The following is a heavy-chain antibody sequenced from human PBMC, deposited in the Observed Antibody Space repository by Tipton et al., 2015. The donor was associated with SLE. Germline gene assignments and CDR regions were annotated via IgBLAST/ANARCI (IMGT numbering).Heavy chain of an antibody. CDR3: ARVNYDFWSGSTAWYYMDV. Sequence: QSGAEVKKPGASVKVSCKASGYTFTSYGISWVRQAPGQGLEWMGWISAYNGNTNYAQKLQGRVTMTTDTPTSTAYMELRSLRSDDTAVYYCARVNYDFWSGSTAWYYMDVWGKGTTVTVSS. CDR2: ISAYNGNT. V-gene: IGHV1-18*01. CDR1: GYTFTSYG. J-gene: IGHJ6*03. D-gene: IGHD3-3*01.